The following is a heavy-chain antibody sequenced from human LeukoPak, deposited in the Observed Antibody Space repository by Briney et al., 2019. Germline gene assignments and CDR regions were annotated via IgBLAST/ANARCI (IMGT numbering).Heavy chain of an antibody. CDR2: IYYSGST. V-gene: IGHV4-39*02. CDR1: GGSISSSSYY. CDR3: ARDPGSYGGNFDY. J-gene: IGHJ4*02. D-gene: IGHD1-26*01. Sequence: PSETLSLTCTVSGGSISSSSYYWGWIRQPPGKGLEWIGSIYYSGSTYYNPSLKSRVTISVDTSKNQFSLKLSSVTAADTAVYYCARDPGSYGGNFDYWGQGTLVTVSS.